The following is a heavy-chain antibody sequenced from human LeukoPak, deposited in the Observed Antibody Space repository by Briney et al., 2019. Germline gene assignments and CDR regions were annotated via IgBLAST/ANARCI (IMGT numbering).Heavy chain of an antibody. Sequence: GGSPRLSCAASGFTFSNAWMSCVRQAPGKGLEWVGRIKTKTEGGTTDYAAPVKGRFIISRDDSKNMLYLQMNSLKTEDTAVFYCTTDPYRIVATFGYWGQGTLVTVSS. CDR2: IKTKTEGGTT. V-gene: IGHV3-15*01. CDR1: GFTFSNAW. D-gene: IGHD5-12*01. CDR3: TTDPYRIVATFGY. J-gene: IGHJ4*02.